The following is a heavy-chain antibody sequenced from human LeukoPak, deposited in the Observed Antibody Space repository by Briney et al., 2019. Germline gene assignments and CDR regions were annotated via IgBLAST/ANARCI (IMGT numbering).Heavy chain of an antibody. CDR2: INPNSGGT. CDR1: GYTFTGYY. Sequence: GASVKVSCKASGYTFTGYYMHWVRQAPGQGLEWMGWINPNSGGTNYAQKFQDRVTMTRDTSISTAYMELSRLRSDDTAVYYCARGGVVAAGNWFDPWGQGTLVTVSS. V-gene: IGHV1-2*02. CDR3: ARGGVVAAGNWFDP. J-gene: IGHJ5*02. D-gene: IGHD2-15*01.